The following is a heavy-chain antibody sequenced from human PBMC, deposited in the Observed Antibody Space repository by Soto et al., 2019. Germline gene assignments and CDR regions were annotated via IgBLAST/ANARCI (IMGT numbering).Heavy chain of an antibody. Sequence: GSLRLSGAASGXAFSGSSMHWVRQASGKGLEWVGRIISKANSYATAYAASVKGRFTISRDDSKNTAYLQMNSLKTEDTAVYYCTRQSGLRSNYFDYWGQRTLVTVSP. CDR2: IISKANSYAT. D-gene: IGHD4-17*01. V-gene: IGHV3-73*01. CDR3: TRQSGLRSNYFDY. CDR1: GXAFSGSS. J-gene: IGHJ4*02.